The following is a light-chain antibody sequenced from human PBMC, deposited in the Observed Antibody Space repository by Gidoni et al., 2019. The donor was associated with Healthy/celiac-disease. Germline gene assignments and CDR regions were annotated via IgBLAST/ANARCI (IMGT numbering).Light chain of an antibody. CDR2: AAS. CDR1: QIISSY. V-gene: IGKV1-39*01. Sequence: DIQMTQSPSSLSASVGERVTITCRASQIISSYLNWYQQKPGKAPKLLIYAASSLPSGVPSRFSGSGSGTDFTLTISSLQPEDFATYYCQQSYSTPGTFGQGTKVEIK. J-gene: IGKJ1*01. CDR3: QQSYSTPGT.